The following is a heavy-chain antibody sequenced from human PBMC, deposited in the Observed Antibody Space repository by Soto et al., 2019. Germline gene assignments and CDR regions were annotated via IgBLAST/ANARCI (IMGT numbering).Heavy chain of an antibody. CDR3: AGEMAQISYSGTAV. J-gene: IGHJ6*04. CDR1: GGTFSSYA. V-gene: IGHV1-69*13. D-gene: IGHD5-12*01. CDR2: IIPIFGTA. Sequence: GASVKVSCKASGGTFSSYAISWVRQAPGQGLEWMGGIIPIFGTANYAQKFQGRVTITADESTSTAYMELSSLRSEDTAVYYCAGEMAQISYSGTAVWRKGTTVPVSS.